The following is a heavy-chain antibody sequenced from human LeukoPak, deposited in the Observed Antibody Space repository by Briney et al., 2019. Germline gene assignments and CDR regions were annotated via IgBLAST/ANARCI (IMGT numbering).Heavy chain of an antibody. D-gene: IGHD2-2*01. J-gene: IGHJ4*02. V-gene: IGHV1-18*01. Sequence: ASVKVSCKASGYTFTSYGISWVRQAPGQGLEWMGWISAYNGNTNYAQKLQGRVTITTDESTSTAYMELSSLRSEDTAVYYCASSAAYQLLPFLLYYFDYWGQGTLVTVSS. CDR1: GYTFTSYG. CDR2: ISAYNGNT. CDR3: ASSAAYQLLPFLLYYFDY.